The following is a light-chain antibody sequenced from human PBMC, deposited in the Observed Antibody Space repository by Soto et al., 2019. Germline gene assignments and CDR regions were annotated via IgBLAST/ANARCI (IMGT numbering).Light chain of an antibody. J-gene: IGLJ2*01. Sequence: QSVLTQPASVSGSPGQSSTISCTGTSSDVGGYNYVSWYQQHPDKAPKLMIYEVSNRPSGVSNRFSGSKSGNTASLTISGLQAEDEADYYCSSYTSSSTPVFGGGTKLTVL. V-gene: IGLV2-14*01. CDR3: SSYTSSSTPV. CDR2: EVS. CDR1: SSDVGGYNY.